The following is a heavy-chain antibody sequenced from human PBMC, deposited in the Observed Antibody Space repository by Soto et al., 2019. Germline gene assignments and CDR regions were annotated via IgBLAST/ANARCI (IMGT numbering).Heavy chain of an antibody. CDR2: ISAYNGNT. D-gene: IGHD4-17*01. Sequence: QVQLVQSGAEVKKPGASVKVSCKASGYTFTSYGISWVRQAPGQGLEWMGWISAYNGNTNYAQKLQGRVTMTTDTSPSTADRELRSLRSDYTAVYYCARDTRVTTNAFDIWGQGTMVTVSS. V-gene: IGHV1-18*01. CDR1: GYTFTSYG. J-gene: IGHJ3*02. CDR3: ARDTRVTTNAFDI.